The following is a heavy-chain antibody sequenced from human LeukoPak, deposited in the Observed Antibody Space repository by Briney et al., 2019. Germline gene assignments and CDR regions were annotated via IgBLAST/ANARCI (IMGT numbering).Heavy chain of an antibody. CDR3: ARDAPIPRERPDDYGDYGDY. D-gene: IGHD4-17*01. J-gene: IGHJ4*02. Sequence: PGGSLRLSCAASGFTLSSYGMHWVRQAPGKGLEWVAVIWYDGSNKYYADSVKGRFTISRDNSKNTLYLQMNSLRAEDTAVYYCARDAPIPRERPDDYGDYGDYWGQGTLVTVSS. CDR1: GFTLSSYG. CDR2: IWYDGSNK. V-gene: IGHV3-33*08.